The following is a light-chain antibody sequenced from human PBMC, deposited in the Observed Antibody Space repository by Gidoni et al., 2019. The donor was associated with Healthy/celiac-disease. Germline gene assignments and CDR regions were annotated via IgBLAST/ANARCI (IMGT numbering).Light chain of an antibody. CDR1: SLRIYY. CDR2: GKN. CDR3: NSRGSSGNHVV. Sequence: SPDPTQDPAVSVALGQTVRITCQGDSLRIYYASWYQQNPGQASVPVISGKNNRPSGIPDRFAGSNSGNTASLTVTGAQAEDEADYYCNSRGSSGNHVVFGGGTKLTVL. V-gene: IGLV3-19*01. J-gene: IGLJ2*01.